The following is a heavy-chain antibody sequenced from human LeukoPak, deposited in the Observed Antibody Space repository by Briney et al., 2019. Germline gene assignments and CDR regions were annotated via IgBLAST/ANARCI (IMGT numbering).Heavy chain of an antibody. D-gene: IGHD3-22*01. CDR2: INPSGGST. V-gene: IGHV1-46*01. CDR3: ARGYDSSGQMGYYFDY. CDR1: GYTFTGYY. J-gene: IGHJ4*02. Sequence: EASVKVSCKASGYTFTGYYMHWVRQAPGQGLEWMGIINPSGGSTSYAQKFQGRVTMTRDMSTSTVYMELSSLRSEDTAVYYCARGYDSSGQMGYYFDYWGQGTLVTVSS.